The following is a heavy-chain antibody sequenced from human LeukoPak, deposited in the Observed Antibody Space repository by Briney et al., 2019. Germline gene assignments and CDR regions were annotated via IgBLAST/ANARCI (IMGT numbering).Heavy chain of an antibody. J-gene: IGHJ4*02. CDR2: INPNTGGT. D-gene: IGHD6-13*01. Sequence: GASVKVSCKASGDTFTGYDIHWVRQAPGQGLEWMGWINPNTGGTNYAQKFQGRVTMTRDTSISTAYMELSRLRSDDTAVYYCARDRRSSSWYALVDYWGQGTLVTVSS. CDR3: ARDRRSSSWYALVDY. V-gene: IGHV1-2*02. CDR1: GDTFTGYD.